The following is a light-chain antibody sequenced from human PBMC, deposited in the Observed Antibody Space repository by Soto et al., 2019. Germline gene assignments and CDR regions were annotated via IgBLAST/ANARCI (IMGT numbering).Light chain of an antibody. J-gene: IGKJ1*01. V-gene: IGKV1-5*01. CDR1: QSISSW. CDR3: QQYTSYWT. CDR2: DAS. Sequence: DIQMTQSPSTLSASVGDRVTITCRASQSISSWLAWYQQKPGKAPKLLIYDASSLESGVPSRFSGSGSGTEFTLTISSLQTDDFATYYCQQYTSYWTFGQGTKVEIK.